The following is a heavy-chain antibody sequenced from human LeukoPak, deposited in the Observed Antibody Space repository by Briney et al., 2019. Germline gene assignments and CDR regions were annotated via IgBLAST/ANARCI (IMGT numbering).Heavy chain of an antibody. J-gene: IGHJ6*02. CDR3: ASLLTPYHGSGGGGMDV. V-gene: IGHV3-74*01. CDR2: ISGDGSLT. CDR1: GFTFSTHW. D-gene: IGHD3-10*01. Sequence: GGSLRLSCAASGFTFSTHWMYWVRQAPRKEFVWVSRISGDGSLTSYADSVRGRFTISRDNAKETLYLQMTSLRVEDTAVYSCASLLTPYHGSGGGGMDVWGQGTTVTVSS.